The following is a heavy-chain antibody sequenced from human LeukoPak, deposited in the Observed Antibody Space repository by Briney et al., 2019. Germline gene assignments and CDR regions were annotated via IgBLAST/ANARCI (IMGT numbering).Heavy chain of an antibody. D-gene: IGHD3-10*01. J-gene: IGHJ3*01. Sequence: PSETLSLTCSVPGVSISTVSNYWGWLRQPPGKTLEWIGSIYSSGSTYYNSSLKSRVIILIDTSKNHFSLTLSSVTAADTAVYYCTRSDGYGLVGIWGQGTMVTVSS. CDR3: TRSDGYGLVGI. V-gene: IGHV4-39*07. CDR2: IYSSGST. CDR1: GVSISTVSNY.